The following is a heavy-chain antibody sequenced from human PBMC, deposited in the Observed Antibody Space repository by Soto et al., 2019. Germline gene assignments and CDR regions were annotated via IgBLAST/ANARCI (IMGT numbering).Heavy chain of an antibody. CDR3: ASASKTTVTTYYYYDYMDV. V-gene: IGHV4-31*03. D-gene: IGHD4-4*01. CDR1: GGSISSGGYY. CDR2: IYYSGST. J-gene: IGHJ6*03. Sequence: QVQLQESGPGLVKPSQTLSLTCTVSGGSISSGGYYWSWIRQHPGKGLEWIGYIYYSGSTYYNPSLKSRVTISVDTSKNQFSLKLSSVTAADTAVYYCASASKTTVTTYYYYDYMDVWGKGTTVTVSS.